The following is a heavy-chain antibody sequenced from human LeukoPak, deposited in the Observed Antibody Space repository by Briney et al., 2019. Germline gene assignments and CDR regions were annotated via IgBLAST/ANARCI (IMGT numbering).Heavy chain of an antibody. Sequence: PSETLSLTCAVSGGSISSGGYSWSWIRQPPGKGLEWIGYIYHSGSTYYNPSLKSRVTISVDRSKNQFSLKLSSVTAADTAVYYCARGGRRQQLVRRFDPWGQGTLVTVSS. D-gene: IGHD6-13*01. V-gene: IGHV4-30-2*01. CDR3: ARGGRRQQLVRRFDP. J-gene: IGHJ5*02. CDR2: IYHSGST. CDR1: GGSISSGGYS.